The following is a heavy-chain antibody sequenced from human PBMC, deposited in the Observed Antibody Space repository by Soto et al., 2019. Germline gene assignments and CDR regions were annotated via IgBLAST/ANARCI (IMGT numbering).Heavy chain of an antibody. V-gene: IGHV4-59*01. Sequence: QVQLQESGPGLVKPSETLSLTCTVSGGSISSYYWSWIRQPPGKGLEWIGYIYYSGSTNYNPSLKSRVPISVDTSKNQFSLKLSSVTAADTAVYYCARDYDILTGYPQRAFDIWGQGTMVTVSS. CDR1: GGSISSYY. D-gene: IGHD3-9*01. CDR3: ARDYDILTGYPQRAFDI. CDR2: IYYSGST. J-gene: IGHJ3*02.